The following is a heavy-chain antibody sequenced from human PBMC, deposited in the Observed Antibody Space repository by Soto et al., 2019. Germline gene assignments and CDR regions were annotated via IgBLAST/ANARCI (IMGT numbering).Heavy chain of an antibody. J-gene: IGHJ6*02. D-gene: IGHD2-21*02. V-gene: IGHV6-1*01. CDR1: GDSVSSNSAA. CDR2: TYYRSKWYN. CDR3: ARAGTAPGGPTYHYYRLDV. Sequence: SQTLSLTCAISGDSVSSNSAAWNWIRQSPSRGLEWLGRTYYRSKWYNDYAVSVKSRITINPDTSKNQFSLQLNSVTPEDTAVYYCARAGTAPGGPTYHYYRLDVWGQGTTVTVSS.